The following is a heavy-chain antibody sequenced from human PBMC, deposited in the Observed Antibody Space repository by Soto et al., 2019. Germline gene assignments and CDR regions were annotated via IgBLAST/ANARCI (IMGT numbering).Heavy chain of an antibody. CDR1: GGSISSYY. Sequence: SETLSLTCTVSGGSISSYYWNWIRQPPGKGLEWIGYIYYSGSTKYNPSLKSRVTISVDTPKNQFSLKLSSVTAADTAVYYCVRLDIYGSGSYVWERWFDPWGQGTLVTVSS. CDR2: IYYSGST. J-gene: IGHJ5*02. V-gene: IGHV4-59*08. CDR3: VRLDIYGSGSYVWERWFDP. D-gene: IGHD3-10*01.